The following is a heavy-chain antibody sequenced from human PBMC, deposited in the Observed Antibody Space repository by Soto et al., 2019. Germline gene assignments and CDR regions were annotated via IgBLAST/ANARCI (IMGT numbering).Heavy chain of an antibody. CDR2: ISAYNGNT. V-gene: IGHV1-18*03. J-gene: IGHJ4*02. CDR1: GSTFTNFG. D-gene: IGHD1-26*01. Sequence: QFQLVQSGAEVKKPWASVKVSCKASGSTFTNFGSIWVRQAPGQGLEWMGWISAYNGNTKYAQNFQGIVTMTTDTSTSTADMEMMSLSYDDLAVYYCARGETPIDYWGQGTLVTVSS. CDR3: ARGETPIDY.